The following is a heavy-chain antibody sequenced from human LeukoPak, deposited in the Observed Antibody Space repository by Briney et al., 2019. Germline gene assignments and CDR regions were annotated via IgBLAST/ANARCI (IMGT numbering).Heavy chain of an antibody. D-gene: IGHD3-3*01. CDR2: ISAYNGNT. CDR1: GYTITSYG. CDR3: ARSTYYDCWSGYSNYYYGMDV. V-gene: IGHV1-18*01. Sequence: ASVKVSCKASGYTITSYGISWVRQAPRQGLEWMGWISAYNGNTNYAQKLQGRVTMATYTSTSTAYMELRSLRSDDTDVYYCARSTYYDCWSGYSNYYYGMDVWGQGTTVTVSS. J-gene: IGHJ6*02.